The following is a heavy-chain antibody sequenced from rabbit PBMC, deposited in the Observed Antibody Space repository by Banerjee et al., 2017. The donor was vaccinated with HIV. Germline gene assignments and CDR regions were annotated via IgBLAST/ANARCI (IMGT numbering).Heavy chain of an antibody. D-gene: IGHD6-1*01. Sequence: QEQLVESGGGLVKPEGSLTLTCTASGFSFSDRFVMCWVRQAPGKGLEWIACIYVGGSGSTYYASWAKGRFTISKTSSTTVTLQMTSLTAADTATYFCARTGDGGYDYDFNLWGPGTLVTVS. J-gene: IGHJ4*01. CDR1: GFSFSDRFV. V-gene: IGHV1S45*01. CDR2: IYVGGSGST. CDR3: ARTGDGGYDYDFNL.